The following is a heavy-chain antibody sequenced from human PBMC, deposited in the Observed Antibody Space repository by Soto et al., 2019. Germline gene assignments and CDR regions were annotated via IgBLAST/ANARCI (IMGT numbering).Heavy chain of an antibody. Sequence: ASVKVSFKASGYTFTGYYMHWVRQAPGQGLEWMGWINPNSGGTNYAQKFQGWVTMTRDTSISTAYMELSRLRSDDTAVYYCAREGVGGYDLQAAFDIWGQGTMVTVS. J-gene: IGHJ3*02. CDR2: INPNSGGT. CDR1: GYTFTGYY. V-gene: IGHV1-2*04. CDR3: AREGVGGYDLQAAFDI. D-gene: IGHD5-12*01.